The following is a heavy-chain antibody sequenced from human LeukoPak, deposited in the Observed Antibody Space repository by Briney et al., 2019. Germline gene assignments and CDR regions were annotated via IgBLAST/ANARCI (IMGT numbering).Heavy chain of an antibody. J-gene: IGHJ3*02. V-gene: IGHV4-34*01. D-gene: IGHD5-18*01. CDR3: ARENSAFDI. Sequence: SETLSLTCAVYGGSFSGYYWSWIRQPPGKGLEWIGEINHSGSTNYNPSLKSRVTMSVDTSKNQFSLKLSSVTAADTAVYYCARENSAFDIWGQGTMVTVSS. CDR2: INHSGST. CDR1: GGSFSGYY.